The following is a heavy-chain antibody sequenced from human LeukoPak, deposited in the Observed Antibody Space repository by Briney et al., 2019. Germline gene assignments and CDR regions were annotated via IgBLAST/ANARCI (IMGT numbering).Heavy chain of an antibody. J-gene: IGHJ4*02. D-gene: IGHD1-26*01. V-gene: IGHV3-9*01. CDR1: GFTFDDYA. CDR2: ISWNSGSI. Sequence: GRSLRLSCAASGFTFDDYAMHWVRQAPGKGLEWVSGISWNSGSIGYVDSVKGRFTISRDNAKNSLFLQMNSLRVEDTAVYYCARLGGSYYTYWGQGTLVTVSS. CDR3: ARLGGSYYTY.